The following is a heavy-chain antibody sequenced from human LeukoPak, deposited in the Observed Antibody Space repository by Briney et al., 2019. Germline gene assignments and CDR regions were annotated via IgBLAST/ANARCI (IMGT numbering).Heavy chain of an antibody. V-gene: IGHV3-30-3*01. CDR3: ARDFSGSSWSFDY. D-gene: IGHD6-13*01. CDR2: ISYDGSNK. Sequence: GSLRLSCAASGFTFSSYAMHWVRQAPGKGLEWVAVISYDGSNKYYADSVKGRFTISRDNSKNTLYLQMNSLRAEDTAVYYCARDFSGSSWSFDYWGQGTLVTVSS. CDR1: GFTFSSYA. J-gene: IGHJ4*02.